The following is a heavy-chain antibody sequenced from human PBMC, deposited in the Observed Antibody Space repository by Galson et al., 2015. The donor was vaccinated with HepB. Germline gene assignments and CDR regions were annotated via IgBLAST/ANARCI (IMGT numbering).Heavy chain of an antibody. J-gene: IGHJ3*02. Sequence: SVKVSCKVSGYTLTELSMHWVRQAPGKGLEWMGGFDPEDGETIYEQKFQGRVTMNEVTSTDTAYMELSSLRSEDTAVYYCAADRSYYDSVWAFGIWGAGTMVTVSS. CDR1: GYTLTELS. CDR2: FDPEDGET. D-gene: IGHD3-22*01. CDR3: AADRSYYDSVWAFGI. V-gene: IGHV1-24*01.